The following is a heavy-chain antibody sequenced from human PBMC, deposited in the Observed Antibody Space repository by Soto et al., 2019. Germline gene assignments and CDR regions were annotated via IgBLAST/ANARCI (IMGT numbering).Heavy chain of an antibody. CDR3: ARGGVSGPPNYYYGMDV. Sequence: AGGSLRLSCAASGFTFSSYDMHWVRQATGKGLEWVSAIGTAGDTYYPGSVKGRFTISRENAKNSLYLQMNSLRAGDTAVYYCARGGVSGPPNYYYGMDVWGQGTTVTVSS. V-gene: IGHV3-13*01. CDR1: GFTFSSYD. CDR2: IGTAGDT. D-gene: IGHD6-25*01. J-gene: IGHJ6*02.